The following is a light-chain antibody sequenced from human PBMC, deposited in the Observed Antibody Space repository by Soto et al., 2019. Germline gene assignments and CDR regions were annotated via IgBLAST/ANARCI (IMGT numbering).Light chain of an antibody. CDR3: QQAHGT. CDR1: QGISGY. J-gene: IGKJ5*01. CDR2: AAS. V-gene: IGKV1-39*01. Sequence: DIQMTQSPSSLSASVGDRVTITCRASQGISGYLSWYQQKPGKAPKLLIYAASTLQSGVPSRFSGSGSGTDVTLTISSLQPEDFATYYWQQAHGTVGQGTRLEIK.